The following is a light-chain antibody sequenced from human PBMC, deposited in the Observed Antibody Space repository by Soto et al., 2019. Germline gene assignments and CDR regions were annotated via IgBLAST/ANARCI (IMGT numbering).Light chain of an antibody. V-gene: IGKV3-20*01. CDR3: QQYDTFPRT. CDR1: QSLSSNY. J-gene: IGKJ1*01. CDR2: GAS. Sequence: DIVLTQSPGTLSLSPGDRATLSCRASQSLSSNYLAWYQQKPGQGPRLLIYGASRKATHIPDRFSGSGSGTDVALTITRLEPAEFAVYFCQQYDTFPRTFGQGTKVEIQ.